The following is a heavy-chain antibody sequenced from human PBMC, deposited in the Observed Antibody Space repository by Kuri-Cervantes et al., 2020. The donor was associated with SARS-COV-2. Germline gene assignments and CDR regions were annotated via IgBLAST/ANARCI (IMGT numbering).Heavy chain of an antibody. CDR2: ISGSGGST. D-gene: IGHD2-15*01. CDR1: GFTFSSYA. J-gene: IGHJ4*02. Sequence: GESLKISCAASGFTFSSYAMSWVRQATGKGLEWVSAISGSGGSTYYADSVKGRFTISRDNSKNTLYLQMNSLRAEDTAVYYCAKIGTQYCSAGSCYVDYWGQGTLVTVSS. CDR3: AKIGTQYCSAGSCYVDY. V-gene: IGHV3-23*01.